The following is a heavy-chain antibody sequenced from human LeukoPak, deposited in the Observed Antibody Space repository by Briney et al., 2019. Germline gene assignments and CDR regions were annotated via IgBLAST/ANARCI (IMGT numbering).Heavy chain of an antibody. D-gene: IGHD3-3*01. J-gene: IGHJ4*02. CDR2: IIPISGTA. CDR3: ARSITIFGSTIDY. CDR1: GGTFSSYA. V-gene: IGHV1-69*13. Sequence: ASVKVSCKAYGGTFSSYAISWVRQAPGQGLEWMGGIIPISGTANYAQKFQGRVTITADESTSTAYMELSSLRSEDTAVYYCARSITIFGSTIDYWGQGTLVTVSS.